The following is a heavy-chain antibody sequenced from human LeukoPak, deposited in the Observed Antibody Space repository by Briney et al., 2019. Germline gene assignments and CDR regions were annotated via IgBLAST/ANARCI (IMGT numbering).Heavy chain of an antibody. J-gene: IGHJ3*02. V-gene: IGHV4-59*01. D-gene: IGHD1-1*01. CDR3: ARGGGDVQLERRERWAFDI. CDR1: GGSISSYY. CDR2: IYNSGGT. Sequence: PSETLSLTCIVSGGSISSYYWSWIRQPPGKGLEWIGYIYNSGGTNYNPSLKSRVAISVETTKNQFSLRLSSLTAADTAVYYCARGGGDVQLERRERWAFDIWGQGTMVTVSS.